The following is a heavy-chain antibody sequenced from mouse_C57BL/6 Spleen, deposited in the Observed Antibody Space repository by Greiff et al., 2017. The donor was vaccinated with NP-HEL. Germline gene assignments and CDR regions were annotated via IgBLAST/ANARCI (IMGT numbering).Heavy chain of an antibody. V-gene: IGHV2-9-1*01. D-gene: IGHD1-1*01. J-gene: IGHJ4*01. CDR2: IWTGGGT. Sequence: VKLMESGPGLVAPSQSLSITCTVSGFSLTSYAISWVRQPPGKGLEWLGVIWTGGGTNYNSALKSRLSISKDNSKSQVFLKMNSLQTDDTARYYCARITTVVARGAMDYWGQGTSVTVSS. CDR3: ARITTVVARGAMDY. CDR1: GFSLTSYA.